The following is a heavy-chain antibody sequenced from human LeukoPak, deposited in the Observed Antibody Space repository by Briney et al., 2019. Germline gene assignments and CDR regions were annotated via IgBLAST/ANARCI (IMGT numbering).Heavy chain of an antibody. CDR3: AKDNRRHYTSGPNPDSLH. CDR1: GFTFSSYA. J-gene: IGHJ4*02. CDR2: ISGSGGST. Sequence: PGGSLRLSCAASGFTFSSYAMGWVRQAPGKGLEWVSAISGSGGSTYYADSVKGRFTISRDNSKNTLYLQMNSLRAEDTAVYYCAKDNRRHYTSGPNPDSLHWGQGALVTVSS. V-gene: IGHV3-23*01. D-gene: IGHD6-19*01.